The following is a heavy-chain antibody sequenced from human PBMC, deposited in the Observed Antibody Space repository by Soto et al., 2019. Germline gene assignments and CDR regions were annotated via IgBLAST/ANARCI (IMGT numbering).Heavy chain of an antibody. V-gene: IGHV4-4*02. Sequence: SETLSLTCAVSGGSISSSNWWSWVRQPPGKGLEWIGEIYHSGSTSYNPSLKSRVTISVDKSKNQFSLKLSSVTAADTAVYYCARGSAQCSSTSCYSRDWFDPWGQGTLVTVSS. J-gene: IGHJ5*02. CDR2: IYHSGST. CDR1: GGSISSSNW. CDR3: ARGSAQCSSTSCYSRDWFDP. D-gene: IGHD2-2*01.